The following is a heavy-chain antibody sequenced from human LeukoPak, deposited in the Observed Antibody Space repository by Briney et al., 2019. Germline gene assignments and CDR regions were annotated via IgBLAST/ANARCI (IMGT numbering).Heavy chain of an antibody. CDR2: ISAYNGNT. D-gene: IGHD3-22*01. J-gene: IGHJ4*02. CDR3: ARGDGGYDYSLWLLYGSSGYDY. Sequence: ASVKVSCKASGYTFTSYGISWVRQAPGQGLEWMGWISAYNGNTNYAQKLQGRVTMTTDTSTSTAYMELRSLRSDDTAVYYCARGDGGYDYSLWLLYGSSGYDYWGQGTLVTVSS. V-gene: IGHV1-18*01. CDR1: GYTFTSYG.